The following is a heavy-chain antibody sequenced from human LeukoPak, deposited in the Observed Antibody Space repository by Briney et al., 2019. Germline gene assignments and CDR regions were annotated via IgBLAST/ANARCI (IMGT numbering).Heavy chain of an antibody. J-gene: IGHJ4*02. CDR2: INPNSGDT. Sequence: ASVKLSCKASGYIFTGYYMHWVRQAPGQGLEWMGWINPNSGDTNYAKKFQGRVTMTRDTSISTAYMELRSLRSEDTGVYYGARDRGVGLSGTRVDYWGQGTLVTVSS. D-gene: IGHD1-20*01. V-gene: IGHV1-2*02. CDR3: ARDRGVGLSGTRVDY. CDR1: GYIFTGYY.